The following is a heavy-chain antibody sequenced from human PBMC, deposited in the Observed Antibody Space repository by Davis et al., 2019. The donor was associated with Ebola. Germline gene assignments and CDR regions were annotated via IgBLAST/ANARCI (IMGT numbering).Heavy chain of an antibody. Sequence: PGRSLRLSCAASGFTFSSYWMSWVRQAPGKGLEWVANIKQDGSEKYYVDSVKGRFTISRDNAKNSLYLQMNSLRAEDTAVYYCARGGYYDSSGYTYYHYYYMDVWGKGTTVTVSS. CDR1: GFTFSSYW. CDR3: ARGGYYDSSGYTYYHYYYMDV. J-gene: IGHJ6*03. CDR2: IKQDGSEK. V-gene: IGHV3-7*01. D-gene: IGHD3-22*01.